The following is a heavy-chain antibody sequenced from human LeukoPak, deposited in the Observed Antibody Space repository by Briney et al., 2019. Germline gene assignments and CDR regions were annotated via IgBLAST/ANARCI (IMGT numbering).Heavy chain of an antibody. CDR3: ARDPSSSIAGRPIFHY. Sequence: GASVKVSCKASGYTLTDNYMHWVRQAPGQGLEWMGWNNPNNGGTSYAQKFQGRVTMTWDTSISTAYMELSRLTSDDTAVYYCARDPSSSIAGRPIFHYWGQGTLVTVSS. V-gene: IGHV1-2*02. CDR1: GYTLTDNY. J-gene: IGHJ4*02. CDR2: NNPNNGGT. D-gene: IGHD6-6*01.